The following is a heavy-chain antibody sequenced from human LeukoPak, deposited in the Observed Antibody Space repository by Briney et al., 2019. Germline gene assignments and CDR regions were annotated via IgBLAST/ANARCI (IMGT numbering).Heavy chain of an antibody. D-gene: IGHD3-22*01. J-gene: IGHJ4*02. CDR3: ARDKGDYDTSGSLFVF. CDR1: GFTFSRYW. Sequence: GGSLRLSCAASGFTFSRYWMNWVRQVPRKGLEWVANIKQDGSEKYYVDSVKGRFTISRDNAKNSLYLQMNSLRAEDTAMYYCARDKGDYDTSGSLFVFGGQGTLVTVSS. CDR2: IKQDGSEK. V-gene: IGHV3-7*03.